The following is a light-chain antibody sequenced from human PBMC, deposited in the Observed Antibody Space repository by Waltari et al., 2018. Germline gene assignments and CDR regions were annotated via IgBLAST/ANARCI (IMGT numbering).Light chain of an antibody. Sequence: DIVMTQSPDSLAVSLGERATINCKSSQSVLYSSNNKNYLAWYQQKPGQPPKLLIYWASTRESGVPDRFSCSGSGTDFTLTISSLQAEDVAVYYCQQYYSTPGITFGQGTRLEIK. CDR1: QSVLYSSNNKNY. CDR2: WAS. CDR3: QQYYSTPGIT. V-gene: IGKV4-1*01. J-gene: IGKJ5*01.